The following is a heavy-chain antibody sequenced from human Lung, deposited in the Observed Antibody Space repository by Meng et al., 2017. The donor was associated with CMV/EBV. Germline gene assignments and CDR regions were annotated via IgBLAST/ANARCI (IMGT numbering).Heavy chain of an antibody. CDR2: ISAYNGNT. J-gene: IGHJ4*02. V-gene: IGHV1-18*01. Sequence: KVSCKASGYTFGRYGISWVRQAPGQGLEWMGWISAYNGNTNFAQNLQDRVTMTTDTSTSTAYMELRWLRSDDTAVYYCACGGYFGDYWGQGTLVTVSS. CDR1: GYTFGRYG. CDR3: ACGGYFGDY. D-gene: IGHD5-12*01.